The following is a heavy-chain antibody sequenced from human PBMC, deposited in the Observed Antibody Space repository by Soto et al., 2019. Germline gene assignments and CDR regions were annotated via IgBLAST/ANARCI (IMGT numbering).Heavy chain of an antibody. CDR1: GGSISSGGYY. CDR3: ASIVSSAHGEFSD. J-gene: IGHJ4*02. D-gene: IGHD3-10*01. Sequence: QVQLQESGPGLVKPSQTLSLTCTVSGGSISSGGYYWSWIRQHPGKGLEWIGYIYYSASTYYTPSLRGRVTISVDTSKHQFSLKLRSVPAADTAVYYCASIVSSAHGEFSDWGQGTLVTVSS. V-gene: IGHV4-31*03. CDR2: IYYSAST.